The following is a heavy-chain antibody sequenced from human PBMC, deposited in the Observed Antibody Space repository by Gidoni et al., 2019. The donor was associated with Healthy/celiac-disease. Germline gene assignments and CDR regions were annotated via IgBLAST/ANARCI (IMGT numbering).Heavy chain of an antibody. CDR1: GFTFDADA. D-gene: IGHD5-18*01. J-gene: IGHJ6*02. CDR2: ISWNSGSI. Sequence: VPLLESGVGLVQPGRSLCLSFAPSGFTFDADAMHWVRQAPGKGLEWVSGISWNSGSIGYADSVKGRFTISRDNAKNSLYLQMNSLRAEDTALYYCAKDMGRGGYSHYYYGMDVWGQGTTVTVSS. V-gene: IGHV3-9*01. CDR3: AKDMGRGGYSHYYYGMDV.